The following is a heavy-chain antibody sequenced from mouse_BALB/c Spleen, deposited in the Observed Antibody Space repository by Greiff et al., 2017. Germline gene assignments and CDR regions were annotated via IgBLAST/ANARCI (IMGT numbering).Heavy chain of an antibody. Sequence: QVQLQQSGAELVKPGASVKLSCKASGYTFTSYWMHWVKQRPGQGLEWIGEINPSNGRTNYNEKFKSKATLTVDKSSSTAYMQLSSLTSEDSAVYYCAPYYYGSSYWYFDVWGAGTTVTVSS. V-gene: IGHV1S81*02. D-gene: IGHD1-1*01. CDR3: APYYYGSSYWYFDV. CDR2: INPSNGRT. J-gene: IGHJ1*01. CDR1: GYTFTSYW.